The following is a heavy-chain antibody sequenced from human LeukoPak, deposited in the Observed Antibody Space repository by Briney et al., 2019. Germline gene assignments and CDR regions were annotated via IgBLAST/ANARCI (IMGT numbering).Heavy chain of an antibody. CDR1: GFTFTTFG. D-gene: IGHD1/OR15-1a*01. CDR3: AKINNDDDY. CDR2: ISPDGKIE. V-gene: IGHV3-30*18. Sequence: PGGSLRLSCAASGFTFTTFGIHWVRQASGKGLEWVAAISPDGKIEYYTDSVKGRFTVSRDNSKNMIYLQTNSLRGEDSAVYLCAKINNDDDYWGQGALVTVSS. J-gene: IGHJ4*02.